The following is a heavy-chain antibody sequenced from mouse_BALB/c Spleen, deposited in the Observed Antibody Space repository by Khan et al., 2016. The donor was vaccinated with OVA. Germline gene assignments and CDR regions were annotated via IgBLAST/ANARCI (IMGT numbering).Heavy chain of an antibody. CDR2: INTYTGEP. Sequence: QIQLVQSGPELKKPGETVKISCKASGYTFPNYGMNWVKQAPGKGLTWMGWINTYTGEPTYTGDFQGRFAFSLGTSASTAYLSINNLNNEDMATYFCARGASYWYFDVWGAGTTVTVSS. CDR1: GYTFPNYG. CDR3: ARGASYWYFDV. V-gene: IGHV9-1*02. J-gene: IGHJ1*01.